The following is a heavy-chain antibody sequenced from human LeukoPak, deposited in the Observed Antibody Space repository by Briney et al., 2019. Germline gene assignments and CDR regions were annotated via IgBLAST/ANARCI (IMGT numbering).Heavy chain of an antibody. D-gene: IGHD3-16*01. V-gene: IGHV4-59*08. CDR1: GASINYHF. Sequence: PSETLSLTCTVSGASINYHFWSWIRQPPGKGPEYIGYIYFSGTTNYNPSLESRVTISVDTSKNQFSLKLSSVTAADTAVYYCPRVSYGGILGELAYFDYCGQGTLVTVSS. J-gene: IGHJ4*02. CDR2: IYFSGTT. CDR3: PRVSYGGILGELAYFDY.